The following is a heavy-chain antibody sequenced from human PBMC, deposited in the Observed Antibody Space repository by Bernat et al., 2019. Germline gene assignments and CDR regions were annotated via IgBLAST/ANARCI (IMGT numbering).Heavy chain of an antibody. J-gene: IGHJ4*02. CDR2: ISNDGSNK. V-gene: IGHV3-30*18. Sequence: QVQLVESGGGVVQPGRSLRLSCAASGFTFSGYGMHWVRQAPGKGLEWVAVISNDGSNKYYADSVKGRFTISRDNSKNSLYLQMNSLRAEDTAVYYCAQDGQGLTYYFDYWGQGIVVTVAS. CDR1: GFTFSGYG. CDR3: AQDGQGLTYYFDY.